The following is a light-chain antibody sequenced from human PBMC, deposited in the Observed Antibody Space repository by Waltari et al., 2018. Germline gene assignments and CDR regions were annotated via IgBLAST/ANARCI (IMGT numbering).Light chain of an antibody. CDR3: HVWHPDMDPGV. J-gene: IGLJ1*01. CDR1: NIGSYS. Sequence: SYALTQPPSVSVAPGTTARITCGGDNIGSYSVHCSHQKPGQAPVLVIFYASDRPSGIPERFSGSNSGNTATLTISSVEAGDEAKYYCHVWHPDMDPGVFGPGTEVSV. CDR2: YAS. V-gene: IGLV3-21*04.